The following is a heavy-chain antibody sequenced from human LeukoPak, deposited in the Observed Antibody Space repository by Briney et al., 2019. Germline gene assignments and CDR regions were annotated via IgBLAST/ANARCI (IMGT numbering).Heavy chain of an antibody. CDR2: ISSSSSYI. Sequence: AGGSLRLSCAASGFTFSSYSMNWVRQAPGKGLEWVSSISSSSSYIYYADSVKGRFTISRDNAKNSLYLQMNSLRAEDTAVYYCARAMVRGVIWFDPWGQGTLVTVSS. V-gene: IGHV3-21*01. D-gene: IGHD3-10*01. CDR3: ARAMVRGVIWFDP. CDR1: GFTFSSYS. J-gene: IGHJ5*02.